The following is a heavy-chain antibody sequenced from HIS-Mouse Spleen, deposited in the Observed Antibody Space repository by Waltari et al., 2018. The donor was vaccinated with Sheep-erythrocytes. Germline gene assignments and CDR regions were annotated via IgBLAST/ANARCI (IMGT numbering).Heavy chain of an antibody. CDR3: ARGSSYSAAAFDI. CDR2: INHSEST. V-gene: IGHV4-34*01. D-gene: IGHD1-26*01. Sequence: QVQLQQWGAGLLKPSETLSLTCAVYGGSFSGYYWSWIRQPPGKGLEWIGEINHSESTNDNPARKSRVTISVDTSKNQVSLKLSSVTAADTAVYYCARGSSYSAAAFDIWGQGTMVTVSS. J-gene: IGHJ3*02. CDR1: GGSFSGYY.